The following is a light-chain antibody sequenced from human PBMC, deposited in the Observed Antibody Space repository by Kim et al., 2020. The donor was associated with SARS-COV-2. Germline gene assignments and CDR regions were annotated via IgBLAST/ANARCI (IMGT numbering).Light chain of an antibody. CDR3: SSYTRSSTNYV. V-gene: IGLV2-14*03. Sequence: QSITLSCTGTSSDVGDYNFVSWCQQHPGKAPKLMIYDVSNLPSGVSNRFSGSKSGNTASLTISGLQAEDEADYYCSSYTRSSTNYVFGTGTKVTVL. CDR2: DVS. CDR1: SSDVGDYNF. J-gene: IGLJ1*01.